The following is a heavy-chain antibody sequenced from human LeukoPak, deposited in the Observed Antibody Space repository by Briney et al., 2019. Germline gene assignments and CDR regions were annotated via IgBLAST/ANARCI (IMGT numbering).Heavy chain of an antibody. CDR1: GGTFSSYA. D-gene: IGHD1-26*01. CDR3: ARDVVGAMYGYYYGMDV. Sequence: ASVKVSCKASGGTFSSYAISWVRQAPEQGLEWMGRIIPILGIANYAQKFQGRVTITADKSTSTAYMELSSLRSDDTAVYYCARDVVGAMYGYYYGMDVWGQGTTVTVSS. J-gene: IGHJ6*02. V-gene: IGHV1-69*04. CDR2: IIPILGIA.